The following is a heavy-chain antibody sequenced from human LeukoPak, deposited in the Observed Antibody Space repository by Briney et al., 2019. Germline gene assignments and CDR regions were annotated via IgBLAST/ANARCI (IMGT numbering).Heavy chain of an antibody. CDR1: GGSLSDHY. D-gene: IGHD3-10*01. CDR3: ARPNGSGSYYAGAYDY. J-gene: IGHJ4*02. Sequence: SETLSLTCTVSGGSLSDHYWSWIRQPPGKRLEWIGYVSYTGRTKYNPSLQSRVTISIDTSKSQFSLKLTSVTSADTAVYYCARPNGSGSYYAGAYDYWGQGTLVTVSS. CDR2: VSYTGRT. V-gene: IGHV4-59*11.